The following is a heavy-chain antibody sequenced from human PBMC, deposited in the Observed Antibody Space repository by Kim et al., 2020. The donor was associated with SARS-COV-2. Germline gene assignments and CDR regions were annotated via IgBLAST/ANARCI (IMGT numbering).Heavy chain of an antibody. Sequence: YADSVKGRFTISRDNAKNSLYLQMNSLRAEYTAMYYCARGSSSWYVGCDYWGQGTLVTVSS. CDR3: ARGSSSWYVGCDY. D-gene: IGHD6-13*01. V-gene: IGHV3-11*03. J-gene: IGHJ4*02.